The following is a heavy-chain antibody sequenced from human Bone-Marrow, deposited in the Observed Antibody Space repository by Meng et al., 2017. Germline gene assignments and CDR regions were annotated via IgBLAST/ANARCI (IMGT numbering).Heavy chain of an antibody. Sequence: QVQLQECGAGLLKPSETLSLTCVGSGWSFSDYYGSWIRQPPGKGLEWIGEINHSGSTNYNPSLKSRVTISVDTSKNQFSLKLSSVTAADTAVYYCARARLYYYDSSGYPSYFDYWGQGTLVTVSS. D-gene: IGHD3-22*01. CDR3: ARARLYYYDSSGYPSYFDY. CDR2: INHSGST. V-gene: IGHV4-34*01. CDR1: GWSFSDYY. J-gene: IGHJ4*02.